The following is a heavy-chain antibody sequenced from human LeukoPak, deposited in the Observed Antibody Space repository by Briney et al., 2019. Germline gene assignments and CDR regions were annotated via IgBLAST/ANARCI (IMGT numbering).Heavy chain of an antibody. CDR1: GGSISSSSYY. Sequence: SETLSLTCTVSGGSISSSSYYWGWIRQPPGKGLEWIGSIYYSGSTYYNPSLKSRVTISVDTSKNQFSLKLSSVTAADTAVYYCARQGHYYDSSGYYVFDYWGQGTLVTVSS. J-gene: IGHJ4*02. CDR2: IYYSGST. D-gene: IGHD3-22*01. CDR3: ARQGHYYDSSGYYVFDY. V-gene: IGHV4-39*01.